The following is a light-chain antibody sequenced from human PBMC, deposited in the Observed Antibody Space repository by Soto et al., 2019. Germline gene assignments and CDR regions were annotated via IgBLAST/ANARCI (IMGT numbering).Light chain of an antibody. J-gene: IGKJ1*01. V-gene: IGKV3-15*01. CDR3: QTYNNWPQWT. CDR2: GAS. Sequence: DIVMTQSPATLSVSPGERATLSCRASQSVSSNLAWYQQKPGQAPRLLIYGASTRATGIPARFSGSGSGTAFTLTISSLQSEDFAVYYCQTYNNWPQWTFGQGTKVDIX. CDR1: QSVSSN.